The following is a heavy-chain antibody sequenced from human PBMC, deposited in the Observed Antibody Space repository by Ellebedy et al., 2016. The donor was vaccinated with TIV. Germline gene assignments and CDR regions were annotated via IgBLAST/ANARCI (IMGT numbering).Heavy chain of an antibody. D-gene: IGHD2-15*01. J-gene: IGHJ6*02. CDR3: GRGGGSTSIRIYYGMDV. CDR2: IFYSGAT. Sequence: SETLSLXCTVSGGSISSSGWYWAWIRQPPGKGLEWIGSIFYSGATYYNPSLKSRVTLSVDASKNQFSLRMRSVTAADTAMYYCGRGGGSTSIRIYYGMDVWGQGTTVTVSS. CDR1: GGSISSSGWY. V-gene: IGHV4-39*07.